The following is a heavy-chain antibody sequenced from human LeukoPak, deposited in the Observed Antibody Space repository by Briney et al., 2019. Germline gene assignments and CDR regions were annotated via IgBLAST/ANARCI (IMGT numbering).Heavy chain of an antibody. CDR1: GFTFDDYT. Sequence: GGSLRLSCAASGFTFDDYTMHWVRQAPGKGLEWVSLISWDGGSTYYADSVKGRFTISRDNSKNSLYLQMNSLRTEDTALYYCAKDQLGQLWSGFDYWGQGTLVTVSS. CDR2: ISWDGGST. V-gene: IGHV3-43*01. D-gene: IGHD3-10*01. CDR3: AKDQLGQLWSGFDY. J-gene: IGHJ4*02.